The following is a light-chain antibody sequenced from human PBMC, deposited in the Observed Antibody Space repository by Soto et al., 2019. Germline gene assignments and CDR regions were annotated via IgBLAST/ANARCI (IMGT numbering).Light chain of an antibody. CDR1: QSISSW. Sequence: DIQMTQSPSTLSASVGDRVTITCRSSQSISSWLAWYPQKPGKAPKXLIYKASTLKSGVPSRFSGSGAGPECTRPISSLQPDDVATDYCQHYNSYSEAFGQGTKVDIK. CDR2: KAS. J-gene: IGKJ1*01. V-gene: IGKV1-5*03. CDR3: QHYNSYSEA.